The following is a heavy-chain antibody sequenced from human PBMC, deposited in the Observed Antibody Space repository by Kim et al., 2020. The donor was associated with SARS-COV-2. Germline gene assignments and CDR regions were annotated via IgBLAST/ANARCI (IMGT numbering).Heavy chain of an antibody. Sequence: GGSLRLSCAASGFTFSSYAMHWVRQAPGKGLEWVAVISYDGSNKYYADSVKGRFTISRDNSKNTLYLQMNSLRAEDTAVYYCARDPRNYYGSGSYYRLGVCWGQGTLVTVSS. J-gene: IGHJ4*02. CDR1: GFTFSSYA. D-gene: IGHD3-10*01. V-gene: IGHV3-30*04. CDR3: ARDPRNYYGSGSYYRLGVC. CDR2: ISYDGSNK.